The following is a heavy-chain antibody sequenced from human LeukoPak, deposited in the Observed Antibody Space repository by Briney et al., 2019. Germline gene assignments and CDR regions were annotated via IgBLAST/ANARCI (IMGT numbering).Heavy chain of an antibody. CDR2: IYYSGST. CDR1: GGSISSGGYY. Sequence: SETLSLTCTVSGGSISSGGYYWGWSRQHPGKGLEWIGYIYYSGSTYYNPALKSRVTITVDTSKNQFSLKLSSVTAADTAVYYCAGGVVLVSATPYYFDYWGQGTLVTVSS. D-gene: IGHD2-15*01. CDR3: AGGVVLVSATPYYFDY. V-gene: IGHV4-31*03. J-gene: IGHJ4*02.